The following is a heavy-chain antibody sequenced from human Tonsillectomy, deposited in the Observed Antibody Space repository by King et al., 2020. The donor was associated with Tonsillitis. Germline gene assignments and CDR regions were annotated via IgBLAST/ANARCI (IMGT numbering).Heavy chain of an antibody. J-gene: IGHJ6*03. Sequence: VQLVESGGGLVKPGGSLRLSCAASGFTFSSYSMNWVRQAPGKGLEWVSSISSSSSYIYYADSVKGRFTISRDNAKNSLYLQMNSLRAEDTAVYYCARDGIEASFPNPHYYYYYYMAVWGKGTTVTVSS. V-gene: IGHV3-21*01. CDR3: ARDGIEASFPNPHYYYYYYMAV. CDR2: ISSSSSYI. CDR1: GFTFSSYS. D-gene: IGHD1-26*01.